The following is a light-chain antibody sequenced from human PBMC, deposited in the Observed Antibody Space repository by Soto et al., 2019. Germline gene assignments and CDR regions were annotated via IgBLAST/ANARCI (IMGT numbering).Light chain of an antibody. CDR2: VAS. J-gene: IGKJ1*01. V-gene: IGKV1-12*01. CDR3: LHTYSFPRT. CDR1: QGIGDR. Sequence: DIQMTQSPSSVSASVGDRVTITCRASQGIGDRLAWYQQRPGKVPQLLIYVASTLPSGVPSRFSGSGSGADFILTIHPLQAEDFAPYYCLHTYSFPRTFGQGTKVEIK.